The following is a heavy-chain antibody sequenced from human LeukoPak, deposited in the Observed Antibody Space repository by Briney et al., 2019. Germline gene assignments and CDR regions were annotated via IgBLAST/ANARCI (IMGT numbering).Heavy chain of an antibody. D-gene: IGHD2-2*01. CDR3: AKSDCTYISCYVLDY. CDR2: ISGSGDST. V-gene: IGHV3-23*01. CDR1: GFTFSNYA. Sequence: QPGGSLRLSCAASGFTFSNYAMSWVRQAPGKGLEWASAISGSGDSTYNSDSVRGRFTISRDSSKNTLSLQMNSLRAEDTAVYYCAKSDCTYISCYVLDYWGQGTLVTVSS. J-gene: IGHJ4*02.